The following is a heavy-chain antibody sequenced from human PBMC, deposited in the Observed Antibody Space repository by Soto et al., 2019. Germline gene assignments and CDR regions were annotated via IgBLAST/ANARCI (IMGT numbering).Heavy chain of an antibody. V-gene: IGHV1-18*04. J-gene: IGHJ6*02. CDR2: ISAYNGNT. D-gene: IGHD6-13*01. CDR3: ARVASYSSSWYGPYYYYGMDV. Sequence: ASVKVSCKASGYTFTSYGISWVRQAPGQGLEWMGWISAYNGNTNYAQKLQGRVTMTTDTSTSIAYMELRSLRSDDTAVYYCARVASYSSSWYGPYYYYGMDVWGQGTTVTVSS. CDR1: GYTFTSYG.